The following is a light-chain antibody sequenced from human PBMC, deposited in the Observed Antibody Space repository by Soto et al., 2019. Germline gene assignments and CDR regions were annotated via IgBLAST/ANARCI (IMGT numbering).Light chain of an antibody. CDR1: SSDVGGYNY. V-gene: IGLV2-14*01. CDR2: EVS. CDR3: GSYTSSRIYV. J-gene: IGLJ1*01. Sequence: QSALTQPASVSVSPGLSITISCTGTSSDVGGYNYVSWYQQHPGKAPKLMIYEVSNRPSGVSDRFSGSKSGNTASLTISGLQAEDEADYYCGSYTSSRIYVFGAGTKVTVL.